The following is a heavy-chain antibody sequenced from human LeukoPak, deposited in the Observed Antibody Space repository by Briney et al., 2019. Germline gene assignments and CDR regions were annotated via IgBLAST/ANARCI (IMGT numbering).Heavy chain of an antibody. CDR1: GYTFTNYD. CDR2: ISTNSDIR. V-gene: IGHV1-18*01. CDR3: ESDWDAMNNCFDP. D-gene: IGHD1-26*01. J-gene: IGHJ5*02. Sequence: ASVKVSCKASGYTFTNYDINWVRQAPGQGLEWMGWISTNSDIRTYAQTLQGRFTMTTDTATTTAYMELNNLTFDDTAVYYCESDWDAMNNCFDPWGQGTPVTVSS.